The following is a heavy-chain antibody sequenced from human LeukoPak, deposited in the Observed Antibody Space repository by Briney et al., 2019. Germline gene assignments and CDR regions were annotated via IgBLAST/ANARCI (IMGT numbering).Heavy chain of an antibody. Sequence: GGSLRLSCAASGFTFSSYSMNWVRQAPGKGLEWVSSISSSSSYIYYADSVKGRFTISRDNSKNTLYLQMNSLRAEDTAVYYCAKDGNIVVVPAAPDYWGQGTLVTVSS. CDR3: AKDGNIVVVPAAPDY. D-gene: IGHD2-2*01. J-gene: IGHJ4*02. CDR1: GFTFSSYS. V-gene: IGHV3-21*01. CDR2: ISSSSSYI.